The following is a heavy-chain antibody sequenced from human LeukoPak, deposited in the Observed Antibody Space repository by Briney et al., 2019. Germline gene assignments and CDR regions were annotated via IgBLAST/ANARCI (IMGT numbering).Heavy chain of an antibody. Sequence: GGPLRLSCAASGFTFSDYYMNWIRQAPGKGLEWGSYISSSSSYTNYADSVKGRFTISRDNAKNSPYLQMNSLRAEDTAVYYCAKLVIISSGAFDIWGQGTMVTVSS. D-gene: IGHD3-9*01. CDR2: ISSSSSYT. CDR3: AKLVIISSGAFDI. CDR1: GFTFSDYY. J-gene: IGHJ3*02. V-gene: IGHV3-11*06.